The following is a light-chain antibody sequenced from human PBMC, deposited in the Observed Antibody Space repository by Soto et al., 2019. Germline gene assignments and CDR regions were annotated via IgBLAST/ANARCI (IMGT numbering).Light chain of an antibody. Sequence: QSALTQPPSASGSPGQSVTISCTGTSSDVGGYNYLSWYQQHPGKATKLMIYEVSKRPSGVPDRFSGSKSGNTASLTVSGLQAEDEADYYCSSYAGSNNYVFGTGTKVTVL. CDR2: EVS. J-gene: IGLJ1*01. V-gene: IGLV2-8*01. CDR1: SSDVGGYNY. CDR3: SSYAGSNNYV.